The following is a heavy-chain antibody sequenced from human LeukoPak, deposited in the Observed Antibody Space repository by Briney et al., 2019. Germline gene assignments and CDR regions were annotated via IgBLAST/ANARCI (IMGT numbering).Heavy chain of an antibody. J-gene: IGHJ4*02. D-gene: IGHD2-15*01. CDR3: ARGAAAADFDY. V-gene: IGHV1-8*03. Sequence: ASVKVSCKASGYTFTSYDINWVRQATGQGLEWMGWMNPNSGNTDYAQKFQGRVTITRNTSISTAYMELSSLRSEETAVYYCARGAAAADFDYWGQGTLVTVSS. CDR1: GYTFTSYD. CDR2: MNPNSGNT.